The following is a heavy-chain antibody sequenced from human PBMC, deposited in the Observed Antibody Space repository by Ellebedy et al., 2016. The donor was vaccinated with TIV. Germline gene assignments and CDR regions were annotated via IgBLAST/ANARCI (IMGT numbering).Heavy chain of an antibody. V-gene: IGHV1-2*02. CDR3: ARERSNWFDP. J-gene: IGHJ5*02. CDR2: SNPDSGGT. Sequence: AASVKVSCKASGYTFIGHYMHWVRQAPGQGLEWMGWSNPDSGGTNYAQKFQCRVTMTRDTSISSAYLELSSLTSDDTAVYYCARERSNWFDPWGQGTLVTVSS. CDR1: GYTFIGHY.